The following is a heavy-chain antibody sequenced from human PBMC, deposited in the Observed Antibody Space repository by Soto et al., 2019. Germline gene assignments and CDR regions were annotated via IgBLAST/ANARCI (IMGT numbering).Heavy chain of an antibody. CDR2: IYFRGNT. CDR1: GDSISRIDYY. CDR3: AREGGSYDSGGYLIRGAFDI. D-gene: IGHD3-22*01. V-gene: IGHV4-31*03. J-gene: IGHJ3*02. Sequence: SETLSLTCSVSGDSISRIDYYWTWIRQHPEKGLEWIGNIYFRGNTYYSPSLESRLTISVDTSKNQFSLKLTSVTAADTAVDYCAREGGSYDSGGYLIRGAFDIWGQGTMVTVSS.